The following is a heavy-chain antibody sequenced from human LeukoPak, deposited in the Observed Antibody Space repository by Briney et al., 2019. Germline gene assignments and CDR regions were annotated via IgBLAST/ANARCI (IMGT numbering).Heavy chain of an antibody. Sequence: ASVKVSCKASGYTFTSYGSRGVRQAPGQGLAWMGWISAYNGNTNYAQKLQGRVTMTTDTSTSTAYMELRSLRSDDTAVYYCARYAAVAGYYYGMDVWGQGTTVTVSS. CDR2: ISAYNGNT. CDR1: GYTFTSYG. CDR3: ARYAAVAGYYYGMDV. D-gene: IGHD6-19*01. V-gene: IGHV1-18*04. J-gene: IGHJ6*02.